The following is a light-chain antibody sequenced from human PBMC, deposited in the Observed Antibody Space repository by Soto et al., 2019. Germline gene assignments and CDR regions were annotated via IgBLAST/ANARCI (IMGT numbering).Light chain of an antibody. CDR3: QQYGSSPT. V-gene: IGKV3-11*01. J-gene: IGKJ4*01. Sequence: DIVLTQSPVTLSLYPGERATLSCRASQSVSGYLVWYQQKPGQAPRLLIYDASTRAAGIPARFIGSGSGTDFTLTISSLEPEDSAVYYCQQYGSSPTFGGGTKVEIK. CDR2: DAS. CDR1: QSVSGY.